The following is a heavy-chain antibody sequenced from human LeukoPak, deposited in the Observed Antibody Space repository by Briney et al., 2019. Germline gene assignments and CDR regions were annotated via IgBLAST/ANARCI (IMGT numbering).Heavy chain of an antibody. Sequence: GGSLRLSCAASGFTFSSYWMSWVRQAPGKGLEWVANIKQDGSEKYYVDSVKGRFTIARDNSKNTLYLHINSLRAEDTAVYYCVKDNPLDYWGQGTLVIVSS. V-gene: IGHV3-7*01. CDR1: GFTFSSYW. J-gene: IGHJ4*02. CDR2: IKQDGSEK. CDR3: VKDNPLDY. D-gene: IGHD1-14*01.